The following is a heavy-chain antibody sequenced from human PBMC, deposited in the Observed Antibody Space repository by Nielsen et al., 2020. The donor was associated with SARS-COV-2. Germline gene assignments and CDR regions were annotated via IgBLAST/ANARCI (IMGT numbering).Heavy chain of an antibody. CDR2: INPSDGST. V-gene: IGHV1-46*01. J-gene: IGHJ4*02. CDR1: GYTFTNSY. CDR3: ARGTDTRVVGSTFGYFDF. D-gene: IGHD1-26*01. Sequence: ASVKVSCKASGYTFTNSYLHWVRQAPGQGLEWMGIINPSDGSTRYAQKFQGRVAMTRDTSTSIVYMEVSSLRSEDTALFYCARGTDTRVVGSTFGYFDFWGQGTLVTVSS.